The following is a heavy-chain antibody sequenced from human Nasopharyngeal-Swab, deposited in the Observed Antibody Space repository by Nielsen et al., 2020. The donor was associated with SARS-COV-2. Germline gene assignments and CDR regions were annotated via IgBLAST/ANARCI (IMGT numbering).Heavy chain of an antibody. CDR2: ISSSSSYI. CDR1: GFTFNNYN. V-gene: IGHV3-21*01. D-gene: IGHD3-3*01. CDR3: ARDGLDYDFWSAYFMDV. Sequence: GESLEISWAASGFTFNNYNFNWVRQAPGKGLEWVSSISSSSSYIYYADSVKGRFTISRDNAKNSLYLQMNSLRAEDTAVYYCARDGLDYDFWSAYFMDVWGQGTTVTSP. J-gene: IGHJ6*02.